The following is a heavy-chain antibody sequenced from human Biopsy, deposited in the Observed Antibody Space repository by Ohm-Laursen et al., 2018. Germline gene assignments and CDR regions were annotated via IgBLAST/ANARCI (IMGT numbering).Heavy chain of an antibody. Sequence: SVKVSCKAPGGTFSNYGVNWVRQAPGQGLEWMGGIIPMFGTANYAQMFQGRVTISADESTSTSYMELSSLTSEDTAIYYCARGPHSGSHSCFDYWGRGTLVTVSS. CDR1: GGTFSNYG. CDR2: IIPMFGTA. CDR3: ARGPHSGSHSCFDY. J-gene: IGHJ4*02. V-gene: IGHV1-69*13. D-gene: IGHD1-26*01.